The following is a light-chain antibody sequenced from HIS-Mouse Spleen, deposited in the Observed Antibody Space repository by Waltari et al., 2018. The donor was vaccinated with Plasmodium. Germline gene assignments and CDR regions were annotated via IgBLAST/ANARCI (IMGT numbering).Light chain of an antibody. J-gene: IGKJ1*01. Sequence: IQMTQSTYSLSAYVGDRVTITCRVSQSISSYLNWYQQKPGKAPKFLIYAASSLQRAVSSRFSDRWSETDYTFSFNGLIPDDIASYYCPQPYITWPSGQGTKV. CDR2: AAS. CDR1: QSISSY. CDR3: PQPYITWP. V-gene: IGKV1-39*01.